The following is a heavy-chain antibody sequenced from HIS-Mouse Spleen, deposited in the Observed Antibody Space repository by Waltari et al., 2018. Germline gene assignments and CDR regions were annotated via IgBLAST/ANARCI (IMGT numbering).Heavy chain of an antibody. CDR1: GGPIISSSYY. CDR2: IYYSGST. Sequence: QLQLQESGPGLVKPSETLSLTCTVSGGPIISSSYYWGWTRPPPGKGLEWIGSIYYSGSTYYNPSLKSRVTISVDTSKNQFSLKLSSVTAADTAVYYCAREIPYSSSWYDWYFDLWGRGTLVTVSS. V-gene: IGHV4-39*07. CDR3: AREIPYSSSWYDWYFDL. J-gene: IGHJ2*01. D-gene: IGHD6-13*01.